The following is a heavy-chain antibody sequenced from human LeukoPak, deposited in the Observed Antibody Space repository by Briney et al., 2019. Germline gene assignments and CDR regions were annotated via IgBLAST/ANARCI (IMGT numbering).Heavy chain of an antibody. Sequence: GGSLRLSCAASGFTFSSYGMHWVRQAPGKGLEWVAFIRYDGSNKYYAGSVKGRFTISRDNSKNTLYLRMNSLGAEDTAVYYCAKLGYWGQGTLVTVSS. CDR1: GFTFSSYG. J-gene: IGHJ4*02. CDR3: AKLGY. CDR2: IRYDGSNK. V-gene: IGHV3-30*02.